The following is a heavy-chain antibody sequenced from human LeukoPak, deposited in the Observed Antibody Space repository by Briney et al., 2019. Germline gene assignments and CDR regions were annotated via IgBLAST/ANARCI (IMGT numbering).Heavy chain of an antibody. V-gene: IGHV4-34*01. J-gene: IGHJ6*02. CDR3: ARVVDHYYGSGSYPLYYYYYGMDV. D-gene: IGHD3-10*01. CDR2: INHSGST. Sequence: KPSETLSLTCAVYGGCFSGYYWSWIRQPPGKGLEWIGVINHSGSTNYNPPLKSRVTISVDTSKNQFSLKLSSVTAADTAVYYCARVVDHYYGSGSYPLYYYYYGMDVWGQGTTVTVSS. CDR1: GGCFSGYY.